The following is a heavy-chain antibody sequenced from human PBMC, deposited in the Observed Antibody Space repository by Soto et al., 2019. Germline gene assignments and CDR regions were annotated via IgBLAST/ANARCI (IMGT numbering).Heavy chain of an antibody. D-gene: IGHD6-25*01. CDR1: GSTFDDYA. V-gene: IGHV3-9*01. CDR2: ISWGSGSI. CDR3: AKDAAYYFDY. Sequence: PGGSLRLSCAASGSTFDDYAMHWVRQAPGKGLEWVSGISWGSGSIDYADSVKGRFTISRDNAKNSLYLQMNSLRAEDTALYYCAKDAAYYFDYWGQGTLVTV. J-gene: IGHJ4*02.